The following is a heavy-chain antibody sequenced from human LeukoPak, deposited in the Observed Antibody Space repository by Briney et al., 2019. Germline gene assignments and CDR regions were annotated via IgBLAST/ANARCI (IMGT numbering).Heavy chain of an antibody. D-gene: IGHD6-13*01. J-gene: IGHJ4*02. CDR2: INQDESER. Sequence: PGGSLRLSCAASGFTFNQYWMTWVRQIPGKGLEWVAHINQDESERYFVEGRFSIFRDNAKNSLYLQMNSLRVEETALYYCARVALEDGNSRYRMLDYWGQGILVTVSS. V-gene: IGHV3-7*01. CDR3: ARVALEDGNSRYRMLDY. CDR1: GFTFNQYW.